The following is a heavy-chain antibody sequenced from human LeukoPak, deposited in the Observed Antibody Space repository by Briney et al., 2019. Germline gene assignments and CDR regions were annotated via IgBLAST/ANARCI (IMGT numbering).Heavy chain of an antibody. CDR3: ARDGDYGGNFHYYYYMDV. D-gene: IGHD4-23*01. V-gene: IGHV1-69*05. Sequence: ASVKVSCKASGGTFSSYAISWVRQAPGQGLEWMGGIIPIFGTVNYAQKFQGRVTITTDESTSTAYMELSSLRSKDTAVYYCARDGDYGGNFHYYYYMDVWGKGTTVTVSS. J-gene: IGHJ6*03. CDR2: IIPIFGTV. CDR1: GGTFSSYA.